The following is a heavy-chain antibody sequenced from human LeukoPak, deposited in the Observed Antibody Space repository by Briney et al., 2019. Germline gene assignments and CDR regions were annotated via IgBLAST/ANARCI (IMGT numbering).Heavy chain of an antibody. V-gene: IGHV1-2*02. CDR2: INPNSGGT. J-gene: IGHJ6*03. CDR3: ARVITIGQPPYYYYMDL. Sequence: ASVKVSCKASGYTFTGYYMNWVRQAPGQGRERMGWINPNSGGTKYAQKFQGRVTMTRDTYISRAYMEVSRLRYDDTALYYCARVITIGQPPYYYYMDLWGKRTTLTVSS. CDR1: GYTFTGYY. D-gene: IGHD3-10*01.